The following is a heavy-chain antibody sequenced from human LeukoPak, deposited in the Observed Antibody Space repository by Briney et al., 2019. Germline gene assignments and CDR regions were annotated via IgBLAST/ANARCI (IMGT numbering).Heavy chain of an antibody. CDR3: AVGNCPPTSCYPGVAFDI. Sequence: SETLSLTCTLSRVSISSGGYLWSWIRQPAGNGLGWIGRFYVSGSTNYNPSLQSRVTISVETSKNQFSLKLTSVTAADTAVYYCAVGNCPPTSCYPGVAFDIWGQGAMVTVSS. V-gene: IGHV4-61*02. D-gene: IGHD2-2*01. CDR2: FYVSGST. CDR1: RVSISSGGYL. J-gene: IGHJ3*02.